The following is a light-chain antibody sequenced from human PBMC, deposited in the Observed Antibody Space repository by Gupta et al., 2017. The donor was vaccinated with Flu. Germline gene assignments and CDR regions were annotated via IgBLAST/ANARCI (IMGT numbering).Light chain of an antibody. V-gene: IGKV3-15*01. J-gene: IGKJ5*01. Sequence: GTLLMSPGERAIRSCGACQSIIIKLDWYKQKPVQAPVLLIYDASTRDTGVPARFSGSGCEKKLTLASSSRQWEDFGIYYSQQDRSWPPITFGQGTQLEIK. CDR2: DAS. CDR3: QQDRSWPPIT. CDR1: QSIIIK.